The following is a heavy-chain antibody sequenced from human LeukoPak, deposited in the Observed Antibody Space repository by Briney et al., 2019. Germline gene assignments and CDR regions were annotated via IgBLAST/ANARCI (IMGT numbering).Heavy chain of an antibody. Sequence: GASVKVSCKASGGTFSSYAISWVRQAPGQGLEWMGGIIPIFGTANYAQKFQGRVTITADESTSTAYMELSSLRSEDTAVYYCASPLGAIAAAGTVDYYYGMDVWGQGTTVTVSS. CDR1: GGTFSSYA. D-gene: IGHD6-13*01. V-gene: IGHV1-69*13. J-gene: IGHJ6*02. CDR2: IIPIFGTA. CDR3: ASPLGAIAAAGTVDYYYGMDV.